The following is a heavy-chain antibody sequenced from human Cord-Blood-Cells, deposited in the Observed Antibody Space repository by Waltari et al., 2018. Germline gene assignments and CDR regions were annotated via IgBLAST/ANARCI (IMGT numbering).Heavy chain of an antibody. CDR1: GFTFYDFA. D-gene: IGHD3-22*01. J-gene: IGHJ4*02. CDR2: ISWNSGSI. CDR3: AKDIRYDSSGYYDY. V-gene: IGHV3-9*01. Sequence: EVQLVESGGGLVQPGRSLRLSCAASGFTFYDFAMPWVRQAPGKGLEWVSGISWNSGSIGYADSVKGRFTISRDNAKNSLYLQMNSLRAEDTALYYCAKDIRYDSSGYYDYWGQGTLVTVSS.